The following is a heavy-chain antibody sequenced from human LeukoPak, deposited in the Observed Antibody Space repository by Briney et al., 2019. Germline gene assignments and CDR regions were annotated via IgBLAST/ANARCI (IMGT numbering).Heavy chain of an antibody. CDR2: INPNSGGT. Sequence: GASVKVSCKASGYTFTGYYMHWVRQAPGQGLEWMGWINPNSGGTNYAQKFQGRVTMTRETSISTAYMELSRLRSDDTAVYYCARGMATIRSKGDWFDPWGQGTLVTVSS. J-gene: IGHJ5*02. D-gene: IGHD5-24*01. CDR1: GYTFTGYY. CDR3: ARGMATIRSKGDWFDP. V-gene: IGHV1-2*02.